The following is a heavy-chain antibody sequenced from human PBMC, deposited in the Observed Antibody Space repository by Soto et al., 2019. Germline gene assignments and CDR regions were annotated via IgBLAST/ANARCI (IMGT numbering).Heavy chain of an antibody. V-gene: IGHV3-23*01. CDR1: GFTFSSYG. CDR2: IGGSGAST. CDR3: AKDGAGTYYGMDV. Sequence: PGGSLRLSXAASGFTFSSYGTTWVRQAPGKGLEWVSAIGGSGASTYYADSVKGRFTISRDNSKNTLYLQVSSLRAEDTAVYYCAKDGAGTYYGMDVWGQGTTVTV. J-gene: IGHJ6*02. D-gene: IGHD6-19*01.